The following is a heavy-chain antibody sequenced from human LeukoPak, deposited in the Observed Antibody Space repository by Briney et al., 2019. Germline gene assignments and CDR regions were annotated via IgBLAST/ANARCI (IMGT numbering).Heavy chain of an antibody. V-gene: IGHV3-21*01. CDR3: ARDREVAFDY. J-gene: IGHJ4*02. Sequence: GGSLRLSCAASGFTFSSYSMNWVRQAPGKGLEWVSSISSSNSYIYYADSVKGRFAISRDNAKNSLYLQMNSLRAEDTAVYYCARDREVAFDYWGQGTLVTVSS. D-gene: IGHD2-15*01. CDR2: ISSSNSYI. CDR1: GFTFSSYS.